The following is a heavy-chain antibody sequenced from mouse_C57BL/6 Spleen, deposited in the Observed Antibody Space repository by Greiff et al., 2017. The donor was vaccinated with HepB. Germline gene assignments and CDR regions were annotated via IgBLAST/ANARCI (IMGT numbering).Heavy chain of an antibody. CDR3: ARSDGSSPAWFAY. J-gene: IGHJ3*01. Sequence: VQLKESGAELVKPGASVKLSCTASGFNIKDYYMHWVKQRTEQGLEWIGRIDPEDGETKYAPKFQGKATITADTSSNTAYLQLSSLTSEDTAVYYCARSDGSSPAWFAYWGQGTLVTVSA. CDR1: GFNIKDYY. V-gene: IGHV14-2*01. D-gene: IGHD1-1*01. CDR2: IDPEDGET.